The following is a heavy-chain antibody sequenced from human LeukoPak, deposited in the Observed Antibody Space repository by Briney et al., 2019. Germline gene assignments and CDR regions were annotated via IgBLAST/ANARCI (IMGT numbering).Heavy chain of an antibody. Sequence: GGSLRLSCAASGFTFSSYWMHWVRQAPGKGLVWVSRINTDGSSTSYADSVKGRFTISRDNAKNTLYLQMNSLRAEDTAVYYCARALRFLEGVDVWGKGTTVTVSS. V-gene: IGHV3-74*01. J-gene: IGHJ6*04. CDR3: ARALRFLEGVDV. CDR1: GFTFSSYW. CDR2: INTDGSST. D-gene: IGHD3-3*01.